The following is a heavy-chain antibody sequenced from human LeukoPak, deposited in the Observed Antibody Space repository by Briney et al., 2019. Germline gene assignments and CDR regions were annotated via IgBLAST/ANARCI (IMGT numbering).Heavy chain of an antibody. CDR2: IYYSGST. V-gene: IGHV4-59*08. Sequence: PSETLSLTCTVSGGSISSYYWSWIRQPPGKGLEWIGYIYYSGSTNYNPSLKSRVTISVDTSKNQFSLKLRSVTAADTAVYYCARIAVAGGFHFDYWGQGTLVTVSS. CDR3: ARIAVAGGFHFDY. CDR1: GGSISSYY. D-gene: IGHD6-19*01. J-gene: IGHJ4*02.